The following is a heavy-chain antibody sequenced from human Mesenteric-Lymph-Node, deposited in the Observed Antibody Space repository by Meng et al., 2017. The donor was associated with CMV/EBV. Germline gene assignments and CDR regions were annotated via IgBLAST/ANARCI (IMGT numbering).Heavy chain of an antibody. D-gene: IGHD2-2*02. V-gene: IGHV3-48*04. Sequence: GGSLRLSCAASGFTFSSYDMHWVRQATGKGLEWVSAISSSSSTIYYADSVKGRFTISRDNAKNSLYLQMNSLRAEDTAVYYCARYCSSTSCYTFDYWGQGTLVTVSS. CDR3: ARYCSSTSCYTFDY. CDR2: ISSSSSTI. J-gene: IGHJ4*02. CDR1: GFTFSSYD.